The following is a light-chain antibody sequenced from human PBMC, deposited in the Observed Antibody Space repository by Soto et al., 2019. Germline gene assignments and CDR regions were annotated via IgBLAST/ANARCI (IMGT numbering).Light chain of an antibody. CDR1: RSASDW. V-gene: IGKV1-5*03. J-gene: IGKJ1*01. CDR3: HQYNSYSET. CDR2: KAS. Sequence: DIQMTQSPSTLSASVGDGVTITCRASRSASDWLAWYQQRPGEAPRMLISKASTLESGVPSRFNGSGSGTHFTRPIPSLQPDDSALYYCHQYNSYSETFGQGNKVESK.